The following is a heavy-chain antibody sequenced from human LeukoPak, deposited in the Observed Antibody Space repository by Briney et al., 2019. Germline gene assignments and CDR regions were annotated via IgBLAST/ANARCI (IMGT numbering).Heavy chain of an antibody. D-gene: IGHD2-2*01. CDR3: ARVTSTYYYYYGMDV. CDR2: INPNSGGT. CDR1: GYTFTGHY. Sequence: ASVKVSCKASGYTFTGHYMHWVRQAPGQGLEWMGRINPNSGGTNYARKFQGRVTMTRDTSISTAYMELSRLRSDDTAVYYCARVTSTYYYYYGMDVWGQGTTVTVSS. V-gene: IGHV1-2*06. J-gene: IGHJ6*02.